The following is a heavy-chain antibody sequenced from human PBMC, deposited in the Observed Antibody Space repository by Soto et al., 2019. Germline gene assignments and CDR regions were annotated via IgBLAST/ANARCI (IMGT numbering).Heavy chain of an antibody. J-gene: IGHJ6*02. D-gene: IGHD5-18*01. V-gene: IGHV3-23*01. Sequence: GGSLRLSCAASGFTFISYAMSWVLQAPWKGLEWVSAISGSGGSTYYADSVKGRFTISRDNSKNTLYLQMNSLRAEDTAVYYCAKDRLWLPDYYYYGMDVWGQGTTVTVSS. CDR1: GFTFISYA. CDR3: AKDRLWLPDYYYYGMDV. CDR2: ISGSGGST.